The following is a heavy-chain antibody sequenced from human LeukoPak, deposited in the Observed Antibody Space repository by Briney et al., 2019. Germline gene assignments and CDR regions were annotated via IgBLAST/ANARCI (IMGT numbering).Heavy chain of an antibody. D-gene: IGHD5-18*01. Sequence: GGSLRLSCAASGFTFSGSTIHWVRQASGKGLEWVGRIRSKANSYATAYAASVKGRFTISRDDSKNTAYLQMNSLKTEDTAVFYCTSASLGYSYGLDYFDHWGQGALVTVSS. CDR3: TSASLGYSYGLDYFDH. V-gene: IGHV3-73*01. CDR2: IRSKANSYAT. J-gene: IGHJ4*02. CDR1: GFTFSGST.